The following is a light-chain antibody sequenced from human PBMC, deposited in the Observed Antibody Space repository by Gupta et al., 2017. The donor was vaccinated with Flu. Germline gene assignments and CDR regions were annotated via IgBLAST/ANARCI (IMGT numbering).Light chain of an antibody. J-gene: IGKJ1*01. CDR3: QQYNSPST. CDR1: KNFDTL. CDR2: KSS. Sequence: DIQMTQSHATPSASVGDRVILSCRASKNFDTLLAWYQQKPGKAPKVLIYKSSTLDSGVPTRFSGSGSGTDFTLTISRLQPEDFATYYFQQYNSPSTFGQGTKVEIK. V-gene: IGKV1-5*03.